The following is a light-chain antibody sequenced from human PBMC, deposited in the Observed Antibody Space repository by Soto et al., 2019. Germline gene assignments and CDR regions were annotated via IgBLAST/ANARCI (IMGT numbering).Light chain of an antibody. CDR3: GTWDTSLTPGPV. V-gene: IGLV1-51*02. Sequence: QSVLTQPPSVSAAPGQKVTISCSGSSSNIGNNYVSWYQQLPGTAPKLLIYENNKRPSGIPDRFSGSKSVTSSTLAITGLQTGDEADYYCGTWDTSLTPGPVFGGGTKLTVL. J-gene: IGLJ2*01. CDR1: SSNIGNNY. CDR2: ENN.